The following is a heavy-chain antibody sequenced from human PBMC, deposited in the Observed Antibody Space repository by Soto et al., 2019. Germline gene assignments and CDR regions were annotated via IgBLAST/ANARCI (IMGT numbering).Heavy chain of an antibody. D-gene: IGHD3-10*01. J-gene: IGHJ6*02. CDR1: GGSIRSANSY. CDR2: IYHSGST. Sequence: QVQLQESGPGLVKPSQTLSLTCTVSGGSIRSANSYWSWIRQHPGKCLEWIGYIYHSGSTYYNPSLKSRVTISIDTSQNQFSLTLTSVTAADTAIFYCARDRLSLIRGVPHYDGIDVWGQGTTVTVSS. CDR3: ARDRLSLIRGVPHYDGIDV. V-gene: IGHV4-31*03.